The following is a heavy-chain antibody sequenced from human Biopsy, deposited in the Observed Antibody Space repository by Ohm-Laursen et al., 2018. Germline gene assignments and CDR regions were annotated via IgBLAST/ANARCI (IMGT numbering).Heavy chain of an antibody. J-gene: IGHJ4*02. CDR1: GGSLNNHY. D-gene: IGHD3-22*01. CDR3: ARHDRSGYWGLDY. Sequence: SDTLSLTCSVSGGSLNNHYWSWIRQSPGKGLEWLAYIYSSGRTNYNPSLKSRIIVSVDPSKNQLSLKVTSVTATDTAMYYCARHDRSGYWGLDYWGQGALVTVSA. CDR2: IYSSGRT. V-gene: IGHV4-4*08.